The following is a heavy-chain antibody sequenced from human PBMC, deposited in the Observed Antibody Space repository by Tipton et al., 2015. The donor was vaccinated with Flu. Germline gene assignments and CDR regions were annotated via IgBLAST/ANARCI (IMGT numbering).Heavy chain of an antibody. CDR2: IHRAGNT. CDR1: GDSMGSRYY. Sequence: TLSLTCSVSGDSMGSRYYWGWIRQAPGKGLEWIANIHRAGNTYYNPSLKSRVTLSVDTSNNQFSLKLSSVTAADTAMYYCARGDYGDYDHEADGFDIWGQGTLVTVSA. D-gene: IGHD4-17*01. CDR3: ARGDYGDYDHEADGFDI. J-gene: IGHJ3*02. V-gene: IGHV4-38-2*02.